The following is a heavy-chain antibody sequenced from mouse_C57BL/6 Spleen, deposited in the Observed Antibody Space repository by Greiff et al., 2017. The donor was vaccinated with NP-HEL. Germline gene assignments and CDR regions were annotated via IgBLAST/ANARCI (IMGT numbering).Heavy chain of an antibody. J-gene: IGHJ2*01. Sequence: QVQLKESGPELVKPGASVKISCKASGYAFSSSWMNWVKQRPGKGLEWIGRIYPGDGDTNYNGKFKGKATLTADKSSSTAYMQLSSLTSEDSAVYFCARSELRLYYFDYWGQGTTLTVSS. D-gene: IGHD1-2*01. V-gene: IGHV1-82*01. CDR3: ARSELRLYYFDY. CDR2: IYPGDGDT. CDR1: GYAFSSSW.